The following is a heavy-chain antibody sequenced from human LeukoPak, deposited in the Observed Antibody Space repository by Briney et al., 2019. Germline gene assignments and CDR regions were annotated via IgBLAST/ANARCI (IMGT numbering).Heavy chain of an antibody. CDR1: EFTFSIYW. CDR3: ARVGDTSGYSE. V-gene: IGHV3-7*01. J-gene: IGHJ4*02. CDR2: IKQDGSEK. D-gene: IGHD3-22*01. Sequence: GGSLRLSCEASEFTFSIYWMSWVRQAPGKGLEWVANIKQDGSEKYYVDSVKGRFTISRDNAKNSLYLQMNSLRVEDTAVYYCARVGDTSGYSEWGQGTLVTVSS.